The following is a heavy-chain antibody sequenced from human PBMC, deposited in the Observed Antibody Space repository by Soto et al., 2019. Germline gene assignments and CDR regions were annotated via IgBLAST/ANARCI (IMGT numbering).Heavy chain of an antibody. V-gene: IGHV4-31*03. CDR1: GGSISSGGYY. J-gene: IGHJ6*03. D-gene: IGHD3-10*01. Sequence: QVQLQESGPGLVKPSQTLSLTCTVSGGSISSGGYYWSWIRQHPGKGLEWIGYIYYSGSTYYNPSLKSRVTISVDTSKNQFSLKLSSVTAADTAVYYCARVGGRGSGSYYSSSLSPYYYYYMDVWGKGTTVTVSS. CDR2: IYYSGST. CDR3: ARVGGRGSGSYYSSSLSPYYYYYMDV.